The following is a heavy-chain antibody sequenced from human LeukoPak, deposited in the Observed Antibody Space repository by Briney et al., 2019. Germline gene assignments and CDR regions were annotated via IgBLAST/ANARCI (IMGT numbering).Heavy chain of an antibody. CDR3: ARGWEAVAGTDY. J-gene: IGHJ4*02. Sequence: GASVTVSFTASGYTFTIYDINWVRQATGQGLEWMGWMNPNSGNTGYAQKFQGRVTMTRNTSISTAYMELSSLRSEDTAVYYCARGWEAVAGTDYWGQGTLVTVSS. CDR1: GYTFTIYD. D-gene: IGHD6-19*01. V-gene: IGHV1-8*01. CDR2: MNPNSGNT.